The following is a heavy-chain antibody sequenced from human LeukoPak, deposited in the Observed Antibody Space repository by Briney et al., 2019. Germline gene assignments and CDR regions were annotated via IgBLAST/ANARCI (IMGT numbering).Heavy chain of an antibody. CDR2: ISGSGGST. J-gene: IGHJ4*02. CDR3: ARDGVARGSNY. CDR1: GFTFSSYA. Sequence: PGGSLRLSCAASGFTFSSYAMSWVRQAPGRGLEWVSAISGSGGSTYYADSVKGRFTISRDNSKNTLYLQMNSLRAEDTAVYYCARDGVARGSNYWGQGTLVTVSS. D-gene: IGHD2-15*01. V-gene: IGHV3-23*01.